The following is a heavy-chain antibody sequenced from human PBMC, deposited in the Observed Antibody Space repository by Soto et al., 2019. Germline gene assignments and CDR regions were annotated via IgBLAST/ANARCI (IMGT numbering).Heavy chain of an antibody. CDR3: ARATYPPNWFDP. CDR1: GGTFSSYA. J-gene: IGHJ5*02. V-gene: IGHV1-69*13. CDR2: IIPIFGTA. Sequence: GASVKVSCKASGGTFSSYAISWVRQAPGQGLEWMGGIIPIFGTANYAQKFQGRVTITADESTSTAYMELSSLRPEDTAVYYCARATYPPNWFDPWGQGTLVTVSS.